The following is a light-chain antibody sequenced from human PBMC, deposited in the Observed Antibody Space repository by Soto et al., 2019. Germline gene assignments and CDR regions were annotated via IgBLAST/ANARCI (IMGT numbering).Light chain of an antibody. CDR1: QSVSSSY. V-gene: IGKV3-20*01. CDR3: QQCGSSPYS. CDR2: GAS. Sequence: ERVLTQSPGTLYLSPGERATLSCRARQSVSSSYLDWYPQKTGQAPSRLIYGASSSATGIPDRFSGSGSGTDLTLTISGLEPYECAVYDCQQCGSSPYSFGQGTKLEIK. J-gene: IGKJ2*01.